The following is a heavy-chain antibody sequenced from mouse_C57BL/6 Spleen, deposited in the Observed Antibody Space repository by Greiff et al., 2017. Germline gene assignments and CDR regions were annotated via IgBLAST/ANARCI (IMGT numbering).Heavy chain of an antibody. J-gene: IGHJ3*01. CDR3: ASYGSSGFAY. Sequence: QVQLQQSGPGLVQPSQSLSITCTVSGFSLTSYGVHWVRQSPGKGLEWLGVIWSGGSTDYNAAFISRLSISKDNSKSQVFFKMNSLQADDTAIYYCASYGSSGFAYWGQGTLVTVSA. V-gene: IGHV2-2*01. CDR2: IWSGGST. D-gene: IGHD1-1*01. CDR1: GFSLTSYG.